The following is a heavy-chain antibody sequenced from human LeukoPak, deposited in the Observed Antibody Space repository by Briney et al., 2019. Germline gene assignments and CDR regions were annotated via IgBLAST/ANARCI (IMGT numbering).Heavy chain of an antibody. D-gene: IGHD3-3*01. CDR1: RGSLSDYF. CDR2: ITYSGET. J-gene: IGHJ4*02. V-gene: IGHV4-59*01. Sequence: ETLSLTCAVSRGSLSDYFWTWMRQAPGKGREGIGHITYSGETNYNPSLKSRVTISVDTSTRQFSLKLISVTTADTAVYYCARARSVEVPAGLLHDSWGQGTLVTVSS. CDR3: ARARSVEVPAGLLHDS.